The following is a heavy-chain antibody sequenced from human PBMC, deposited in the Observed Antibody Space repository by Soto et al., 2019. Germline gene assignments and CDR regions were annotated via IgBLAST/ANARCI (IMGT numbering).Heavy chain of an antibody. D-gene: IGHD3-22*01. Sequence: PGESLKISCKGSGYSFTSYWIGWVRQMPGKGLEWMGIIYPGDSDTRYSPSFQGQVTISADESISTAYLQWSSLKASDTAMYYCARSPHYYDSSGYYRYYFDYWGQGTLVTVSS. CDR1: GYSFTSYW. CDR3: ARSPHYYDSSGYYRYYFDY. CDR2: IYPGDSDT. V-gene: IGHV5-51*01. J-gene: IGHJ4*02.